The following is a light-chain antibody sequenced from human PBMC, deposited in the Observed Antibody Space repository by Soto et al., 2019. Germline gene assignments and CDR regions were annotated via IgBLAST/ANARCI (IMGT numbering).Light chain of an antibody. V-gene: IGKV3-11*01. CDR2: DAS. CDR3: QQRKDWPPLT. Sequence: ETVLTQSPATLSLSPGETATLSCRASHTVDIYLAWYQQKPGQAPRLLIYDASNSAAGIPARFSGSGSGTDFTHTTSSLEPEDFAVYYCQQRKDWPPLTFGQGTRLE. J-gene: IGKJ5*01. CDR1: HTVDIY.